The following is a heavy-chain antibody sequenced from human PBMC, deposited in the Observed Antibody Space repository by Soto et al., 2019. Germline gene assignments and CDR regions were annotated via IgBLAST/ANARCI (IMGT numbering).Heavy chain of an antibody. CDR2: IIPIFGTA. D-gene: IGHD3-10*01. V-gene: IGHV1-69*13. CDR1: GGTFSSYA. J-gene: IGHJ4*02. Sequence: SVKVSCKASGGTFSSYAISWVRQAPGQGLEWMGGIIPIFGTANYAQKFQGRVTVTADESTSTAYMELSSLRSEDTAVYYCAQGVRGVIIYFDYWGQGTLVTVSS. CDR3: AQGVRGVIIYFDY.